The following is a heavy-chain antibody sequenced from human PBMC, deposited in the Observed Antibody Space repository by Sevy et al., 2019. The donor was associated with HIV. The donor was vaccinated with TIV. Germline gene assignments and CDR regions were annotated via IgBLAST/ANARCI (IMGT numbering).Heavy chain of an antibody. D-gene: IGHD2-21*02. CDR2: VSKSGTT. V-gene: IGHV4-39*01. J-gene: IGHJ5*02. Sequence: SETLSLTCTVSGGSISTSTYFWGWIRQSPGKGLDWIGSVSKSGTTFYNPSLKSRVTVSVDTSKNRFSLDLTSITASDTAVYYCGRISETAITDPWGHGTLVTVS. CDR1: GGSISTSTYF. CDR3: GRISETAITDP.